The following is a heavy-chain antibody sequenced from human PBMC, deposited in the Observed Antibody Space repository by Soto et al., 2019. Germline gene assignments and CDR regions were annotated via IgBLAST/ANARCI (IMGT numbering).Heavy chain of an antibody. J-gene: IGHJ6*02. Sequence: QVQLVESGGGVVQPGTSLRLSCAASGFSIITYGMHWVRQAPGEGLEWVALISYDGSDKFYADSVKGRFTISRDNSRKKLYLEIKSLRSEDAAVYYCARNDYDSTAYYGSYYYGMDVWGQGTTVTVSS. CDR3: ARNDYDSTAYYGSYYYGMDV. CDR1: GFSIITYG. V-gene: IGHV3-30-3*01. CDR2: ISYDGSDK. D-gene: IGHD3-22*01.